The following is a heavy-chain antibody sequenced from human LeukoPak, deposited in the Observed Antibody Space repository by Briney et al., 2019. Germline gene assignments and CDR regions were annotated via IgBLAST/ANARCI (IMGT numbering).Heavy chain of an antibody. CDR3: ARDREMATIPDAFDI. CDR1: GFTVTSNY. Sequence: GGSLRLSCAASGFTVTSNYMSWVRQAPGKGLEWVANIKQDGSEKYYVDSVKGRFTISRDNAKNSLYLQMNSLRAEDTAVYYCARDREMATIPDAFDIWGQGTMVTVSS. D-gene: IGHD5-24*01. CDR2: IKQDGSEK. V-gene: IGHV3-7*01. J-gene: IGHJ3*02.